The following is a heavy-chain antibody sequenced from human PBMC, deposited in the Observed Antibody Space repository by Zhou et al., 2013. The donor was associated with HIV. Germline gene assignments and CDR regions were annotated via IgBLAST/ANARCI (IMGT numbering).Heavy chain of an antibody. CDR3: ARGGSDYYDSSGYHQYYFDY. D-gene: IGHD3-22*01. V-gene: IGHV1-69*05. CDR1: GGTFSSYA. J-gene: IGHJ4*02. Sequence: QVQLVQSGAEVKKPGSSVKVSCKASGGTFSSYAISWVRQAPGQGLEWMGGIIPIFGTANYAQKFQGRVTITTDESTSTAYMELSSLRSEDTAVYYCARGGSDYYDSSGYHQYYFDYWGQGTLVTVSS. CDR2: IIPIFGTA.